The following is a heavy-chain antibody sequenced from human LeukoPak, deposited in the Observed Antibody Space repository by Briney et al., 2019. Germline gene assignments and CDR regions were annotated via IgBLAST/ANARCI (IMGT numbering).Heavy chain of an antibody. Sequence: SETLSLTCTVSGGSISSSSYYWGWIRQPPGKGLEWIGSIYYSGSTYYNPSLKSRVTISVDTSKNQFSLKLSSVTAADTAMYYCARGGGTAMVSHTFDYWGQGTLVTVSS. D-gene: IGHD5-18*01. CDR3: ARGGGTAMVSHTFDY. V-gene: IGHV4-39*07. J-gene: IGHJ4*02. CDR2: IYYSGST. CDR1: GGSISSSSYY.